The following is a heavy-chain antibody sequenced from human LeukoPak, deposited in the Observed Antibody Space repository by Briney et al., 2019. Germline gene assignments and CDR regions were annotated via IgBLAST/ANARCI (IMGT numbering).Heavy chain of an antibody. J-gene: IGHJ6*03. V-gene: IGHV3-66*01. Sequence: QPGGSLRLSCAASGFTVSSNYMSWVRQAPGKGLEWVSVIYSGGSTYYADSVKGRFTISRDNSKNTLYLQMNSLRAEDTAVYYCARTAAGGPAPLYYYMDVWGKGTTVTVSS. CDR3: ARTAAGGPAPLYYYMDV. D-gene: IGHD2-15*01. CDR1: GFTVSSNY. CDR2: IYSGGST.